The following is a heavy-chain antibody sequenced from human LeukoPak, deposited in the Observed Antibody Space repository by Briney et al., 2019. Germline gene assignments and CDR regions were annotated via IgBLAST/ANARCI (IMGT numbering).Heavy chain of an antibody. J-gene: IGHJ4*02. Sequence: ASVKVSCKAFGYIFTNYYMHWVRQAPGQGLEWMGIINTSGGSTSSAQKFQGRVIMTRDTSTSTVYMELSSLRSEDTALYYCARGAFLSGSLSPIDYWGQGTLVTVSS. D-gene: IGHD5-12*01. CDR1: GYIFTNYY. V-gene: IGHV1-46*01. CDR2: INTSGGST. CDR3: ARGAFLSGSLSPIDY.